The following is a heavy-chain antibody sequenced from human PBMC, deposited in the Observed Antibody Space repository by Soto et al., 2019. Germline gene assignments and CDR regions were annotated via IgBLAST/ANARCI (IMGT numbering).Heavy chain of an antibody. CDR2: ISSDGTDT. Sequence: EVQLVESGGGLAQPGGSLRLSCAASGLALSNFWMHWVRQAPGKGLVWVSRISSDGTDTNYADSVKGRFTISRDNAKNTLYLQMTSLKAEDTAVYYCLVVITTWSFDHWGQGALVTVSS. V-gene: IGHV3-74*01. CDR1: GLALSNFW. D-gene: IGHD3-22*01. J-gene: IGHJ4*02. CDR3: LVVITTWSFDH.